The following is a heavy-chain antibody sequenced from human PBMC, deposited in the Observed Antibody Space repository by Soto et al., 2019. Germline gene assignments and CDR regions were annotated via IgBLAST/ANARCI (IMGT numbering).Heavy chain of an antibody. CDR1: NGSISSRYY. Sequence: LQLQESGPGLVKPSETLSLTCTVSNGSISSRYYWGWLRQTPGKGLEWIASIYYVGSTYYSPSLESRVTISVDTSNNQFSLRLKSVTAADTAVYYCARTAVATHWYFYLWGRGTLVT. CDR3: ARTAVATHWYFYL. D-gene: IGHD6-19*01. V-gene: IGHV4-39*01. CDR2: IYYVGST. J-gene: IGHJ2*01.